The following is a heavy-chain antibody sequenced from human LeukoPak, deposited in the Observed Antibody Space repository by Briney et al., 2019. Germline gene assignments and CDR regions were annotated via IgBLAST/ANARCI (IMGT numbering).Heavy chain of an antibody. CDR1: GVTLSTYA. CDR2: ISSSGSGDNT. CDR3: AKDRTGGASYWYFDL. V-gene: IGHV3-23*01. Sequence: GGSLRLSCAASGVTLSTYAMSWARQAPGKGLEWVSGISSSGSGDNTYYADSVKGRFTISRDSSKNTLFLHMNTLRAEDTAIYYCAKDRTGGASYWYFDLWGRGPLVTVP. J-gene: IGHJ2*01. D-gene: IGHD1-26*01.